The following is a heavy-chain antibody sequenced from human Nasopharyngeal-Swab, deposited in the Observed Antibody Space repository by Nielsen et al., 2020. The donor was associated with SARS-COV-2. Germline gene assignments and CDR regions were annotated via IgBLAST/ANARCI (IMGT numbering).Heavy chain of an antibody. Sequence: SLKISCAASGFIFSSYAMSWVRQAPGKGLEWVSAISGSGGSTYYADSVKGRFTISRDTSKNTLYLQMNSLRAEDTAVYYCAKDVVRGVRFYWGQGTLVTVSS. CDR1: GFIFSSYA. CDR2: ISGSGGST. V-gene: IGHV3-23*01. D-gene: IGHD3-10*01. J-gene: IGHJ4*02. CDR3: AKDVVRGVRFY.